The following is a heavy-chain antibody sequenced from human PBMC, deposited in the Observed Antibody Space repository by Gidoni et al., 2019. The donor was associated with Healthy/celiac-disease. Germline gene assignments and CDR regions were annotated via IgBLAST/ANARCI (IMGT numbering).Heavy chain of an antibody. J-gene: IGHJ4*02. CDR2: ISGSGCST. CDR3: AKDPNIAVAGGDY. V-gene: IGHV3-23*01. Sequence: EVQLLESGGGLVQPGGSLRHSCAASGFTFSSYAMSWVRQAPGKGLEWFSSISGSGCSTYYADSVKCRFTISRDNSKNTLYLQMNSLRAEDTAVYYCAKDPNIAVAGGDYWGQGTLVTVSS. D-gene: IGHD6-19*01. CDR1: GFTFSSYA.